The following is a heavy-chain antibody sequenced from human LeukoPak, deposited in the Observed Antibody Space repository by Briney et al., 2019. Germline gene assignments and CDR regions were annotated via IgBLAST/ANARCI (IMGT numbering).Heavy chain of an antibody. CDR2: ISGSGGST. CDR1: GFTFSSYA. CDR3: AKAYSSGWYSFDY. J-gene: IGHJ4*02. D-gene: IGHD6-19*01. V-gene: IGHV3-23*01. Sequence: GGSLRRSCAASGFTFSSYAMSWVRQAPGKGLEWVSGISGSGGSTYYADSVKGRFTTSRDNSKNTLYLQMNSLRADDTAVYYCAKAYSSGWYSFDYWGQGTLVTVSS.